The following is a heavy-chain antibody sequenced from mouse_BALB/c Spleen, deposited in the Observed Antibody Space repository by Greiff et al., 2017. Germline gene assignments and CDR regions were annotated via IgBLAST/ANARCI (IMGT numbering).Heavy chain of an antibody. CDR3: ARGTGTGYYAMDY. D-gene: IGHD4-1*01. CDR1: GYTFTSYY. J-gene: IGHJ4*01. V-gene: IGHV1S56*01. Sequence: VQLHQSGPELVKPGASVRISCKASGYTFTSYYIHWVKQRPGQGLEWIGWIYPGNVNTKYNEKFKGKATLTADKSSSTAYMQLSSLTSEDSAVYFCARGTGTGYYAMDYWGQGTSVTVSS. CDR2: IYPGNVNT.